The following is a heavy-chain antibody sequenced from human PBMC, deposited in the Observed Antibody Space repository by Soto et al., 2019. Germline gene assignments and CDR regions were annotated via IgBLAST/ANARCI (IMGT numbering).Heavy chain of an antibody. CDR2: IYKSTTT. V-gene: IGHV4-30-4*01. J-gene: IGHJ5*01. Sequence: SETLSLTCSVSGDSISTVDYFWAWTRQPPGQALEYIGYIYKSTTTYYNPSFESRVAISLDTSKSQFSLNVTSVTAADTAVYFCARGRYCLTGRCFPNWFDSWGQGTLVTVSS. CDR3: ARGRYCLTGRCFPNWFDS. D-gene: IGHD2-15*01. CDR1: GDSISTVDYF.